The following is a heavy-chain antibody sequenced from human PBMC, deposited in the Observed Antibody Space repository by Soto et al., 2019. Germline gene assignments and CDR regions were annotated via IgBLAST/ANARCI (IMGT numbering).Heavy chain of an antibody. J-gene: IGHJ4*02. D-gene: IGHD2-8*01. Sequence: QVQLVQSGAEVKKPGSSVKVSCKASGGTFSRYAISWERQAPGQGLEWMGGIIPIFGPANHAQKSQGRVRVTAEESTGTAYMAVCRLRSEGTQVYYFARGCSDGYNGFDYWGQGTPVTVSS. CDR2: IIPIFGPA. CDR1: GGTFSRYA. V-gene: IGHV1-69*12. CDR3: ARGCSDGYNGFDY.